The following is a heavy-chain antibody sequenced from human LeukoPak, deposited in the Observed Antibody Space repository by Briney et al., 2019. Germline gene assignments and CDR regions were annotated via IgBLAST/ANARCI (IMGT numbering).Heavy chain of an antibody. D-gene: IGHD6-19*01. V-gene: IGHV3-30*18. CDR1: GFTFSSYG. CDR3: AKGPDILNGWYYFDY. CDR2: ISYDGSNK. J-gene: IGHJ4*02. Sequence: PGGSLRLSCATSGFTFSSYGMHWVRQAPGKGLEWVAIISYDGSNKYYADSVKGRFTISRDNSKNTLYLQMNSLRAEDTAVYYCAKGPDILNGWYYFDYWGQGTLVTVSS.